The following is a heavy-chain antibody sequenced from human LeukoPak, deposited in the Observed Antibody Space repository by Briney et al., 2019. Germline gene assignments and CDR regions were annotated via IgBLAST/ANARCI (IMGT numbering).Heavy chain of an antibody. D-gene: IGHD3-9*01. Sequence: SETLSLTCAVSGGSISSGGYSWSWIRQPPGKGLEWIGYIYHSGSTYYNPSLKSRVTISVDTSKNQFSLKLSSVTAADTAVYYCARADILTGPRYYFDYWGQGTLVTVSS. CDR3: ARADILTGPRYYFDY. CDR2: IYHSGST. J-gene: IGHJ4*02. CDR1: GGSISSGGYS. V-gene: IGHV4-30-2*05.